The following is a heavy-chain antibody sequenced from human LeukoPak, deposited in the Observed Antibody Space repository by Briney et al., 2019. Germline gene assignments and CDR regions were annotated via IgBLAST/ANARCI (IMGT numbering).Heavy chain of an antibody. CDR1: GFTFADAW. J-gene: IGHJ4*02. D-gene: IGHD2-15*01. CDR2: IKSKSDGGAA. CDR3: TTGGGGGAYTPFDY. V-gene: IGHV3-15*01. Sequence: PGGSLRLSCAASGFTFADAWMSWVRQVPGKGLEWIGRIKSKSDGGAADYAAPVKDRFIFSRDDSKDTLYLQMDSLKTEDSAVYFCTTGGGGGAYTPFDYWGQGTLVTVSS.